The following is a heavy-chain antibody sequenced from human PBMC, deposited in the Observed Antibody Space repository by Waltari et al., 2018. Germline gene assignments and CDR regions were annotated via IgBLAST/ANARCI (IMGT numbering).Heavy chain of an antibody. CDR2: IKQDGSEK. CDR1: GFTFSSYW. V-gene: IGHV3-7*01. CDR3: ARDLEWKDDAFDI. J-gene: IGHJ3*02. Sequence: EVQLVESGGGLVQPGGSLRLSCAASGFTFSSYWMSWVRQAPGKGLEWVANIKQDGSEKYYVDSVKGRFTISRDNAKNSLYLQMNSLRAEDTAVYYCARDLEWKDDAFDIWGQGTMVTVSS. D-gene: IGHD3-3*01.